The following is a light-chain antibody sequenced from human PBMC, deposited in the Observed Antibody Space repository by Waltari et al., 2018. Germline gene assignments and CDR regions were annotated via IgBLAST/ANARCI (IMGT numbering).Light chain of an antibody. J-gene: IGLJ3*02. Sequence: QSVLTQPPSASGAPGQSVTIPCSGRTSNIGSSTVNWYQQLPGTAPKLLISIHNERPSGVPDRFSGSTSGTSASLAISGLQSEDEADYYCAAWDDSLNAWVFGGGTKLTVL. CDR3: AAWDDSLNAWV. CDR2: IHN. CDR1: TSNIGSST. V-gene: IGLV1-44*01.